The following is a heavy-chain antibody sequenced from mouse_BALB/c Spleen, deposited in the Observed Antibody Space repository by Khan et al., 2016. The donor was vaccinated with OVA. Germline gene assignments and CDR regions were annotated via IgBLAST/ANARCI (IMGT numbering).Heavy chain of an antibody. Sequence: MQLEESGPELMKPGASVKISCKASGYSFTSYYIHWVKQSHGQSLEWIGYIDPLNGGTNYNQKFKGKATLTVAKYSSTAYMHLSSLTSEDSAVYYCTRMGTTGWFAYWGQGTLVTVSA. CDR2: IDPLNGGT. CDR3: TRMGTTGWFAY. V-gene: IGHV1S135*01. J-gene: IGHJ3*01. CDR1: GYSFTSYY. D-gene: IGHD2-13*01.